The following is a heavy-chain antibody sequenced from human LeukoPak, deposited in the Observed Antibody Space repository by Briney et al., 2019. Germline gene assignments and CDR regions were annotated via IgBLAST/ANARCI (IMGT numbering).Heavy chain of an antibody. CDR2: ISGYNGNT. CDR3: ARERLDNWNFPEVAFDI. CDR1: GYIFTSYG. Sequence: ASVKVSCKTSGYIFTSYGISWVRQAPGQGLEWMGWISGYNGNTNYAQKLQGRVTMTTDTSTSTAYMELRSLRSDDTAVYYCARERLDNWNFPEVAFDIWGQGTMVTVSS. V-gene: IGHV1-18*01. D-gene: IGHD1-1*01. J-gene: IGHJ3*02.